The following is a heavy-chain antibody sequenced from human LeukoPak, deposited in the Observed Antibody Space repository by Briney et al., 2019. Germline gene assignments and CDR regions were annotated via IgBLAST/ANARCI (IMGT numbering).Heavy chain of an antibody. Sequence: SVKVSCKASGFTFTSSAMQWVRQARGQRLEWIGWIVVGSGNTNYAQKFQERVTITRDMSTSTAYMELSSLRPEDTAVYYCAAVPHEYSYGPGWGDYWGQGTLVTVSS. CDR2: IVVGSGNT. D-gene: IGHD5-18*01. J-gene: IGHJ4*02. CDR1: GFTFTSSA. CDR3: AAVPHEYSYGPGWGDY. V-gene: IGHV1-58*02.